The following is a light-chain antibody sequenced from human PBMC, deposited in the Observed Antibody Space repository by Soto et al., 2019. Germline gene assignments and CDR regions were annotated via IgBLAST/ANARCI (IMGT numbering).Light chain of an antibody. V-gene: IGKV3-11*01. J-gene: IGKJ4*01. CDR3: QQRGKWPLT. CDR2: DAS. Sequence: EIVLTQSPATLSLSPGERATLSCRASQSFSSSLAWYQQKPGQAPRLLIYDASTRPTGIPARFSGSGSGTDFTLTISSLKPEEFAVYYCQQRGKWPLTFGGGTKVEIK. CDR1: QSFSSS.